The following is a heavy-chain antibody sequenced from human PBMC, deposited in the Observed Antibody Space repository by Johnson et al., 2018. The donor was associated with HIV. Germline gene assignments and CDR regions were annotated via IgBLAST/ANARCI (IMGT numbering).Heavy chain of an antibody. CDR2: ISYDGSNK. D-gene: IGHD2-8*02. Sequence: QMLLVESGGGVVQPGRSLRLSCAASGFTFSSYWMSWVRQAPGKGLEWVAVISYDGSNKYYADSVKGRFTISRDNSKNTLYLKMNSLSADDTAVYYCARDEEVMYAMGAFDIWGQGTMLTVSS. CDR3: ARDEEVMYAMGAFDI. V-gene: IGHV3-30*14. J-gene: IGHJ3*02. CDR1: GFTFSSYW.